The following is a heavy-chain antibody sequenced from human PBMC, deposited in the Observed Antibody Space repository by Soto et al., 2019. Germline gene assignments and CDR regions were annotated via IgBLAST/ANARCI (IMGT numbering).Heavy chain of an antibody. V-gene: IGHV3-30-3*01. CDR1: RESLCIYA. Sequence: RIASAACRESLCIYAVDGVRKKTGKGLEWVAGISNNGINTHYADSVKGRFTISRDNSKNTLYVQMNSLGAEDTAVYYCAREWSISVAAPGYWGQGTLVTVSS. J-gene: IGHJ4*02. CDR2: ISNNGINT. D-gene: IGHD6-19*01. CDR3: AREWSISVAAPGY.